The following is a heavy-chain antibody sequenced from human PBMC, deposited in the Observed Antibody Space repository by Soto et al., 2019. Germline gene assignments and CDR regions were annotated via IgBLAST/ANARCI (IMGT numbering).Heavy chain of an antibody. CDR1: GGSISSYY. Sequence: PSETLSLTCTVSGGSISSYYWSWIRQPAGKGLEWIGRIYTSGSTNYNPSLKSRVTMSVDTSKNQFSLKLSSVTAADTAVYYCARDSAAKLYYYDSSGFDPWGQGTLVTVSS. CDR3: ARDSAAKLYYYDSSGFDP. D-gene: IGHD3-22*01. J-gene: IGHJ5*02. V-gene: IGHV4-4*07. CDR2: IYTSGST.